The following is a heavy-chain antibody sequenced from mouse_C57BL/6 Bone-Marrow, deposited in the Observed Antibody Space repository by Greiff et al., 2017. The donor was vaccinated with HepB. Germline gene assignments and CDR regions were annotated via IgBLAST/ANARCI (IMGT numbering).Heavy chain of an antibody. CDR2: IDPENGDT. CDR1: GFNIKDDY. CDR3: TTYDGNPAY. Sequence: VQLKQSGAELVRPGASVKLSCTASGFNIKDDYMHWVKQRPEQGLEWIGWIDPENGDTEYASKFQGKATITADTSSNTAYLQLSSLTSEDTAVYYCTTYDGNPAYWGQGTLVTVSA. V-gene: IGHV14-4*01. D-gene: IGHD2-1*01. J-gene: IGHJ3*01.